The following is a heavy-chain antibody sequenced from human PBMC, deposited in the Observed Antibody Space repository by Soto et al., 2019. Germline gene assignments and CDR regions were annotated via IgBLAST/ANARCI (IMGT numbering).Heavy chain of an antibody. D-gene: IGHD1-1*01. J-gene: IGHJ5*02. V-gene: IGHV4-4*07. CDR3: VRDGTKTLRDWFDH. Sequence: XETLSLTYTVSGYSISGFYWSWIRKSAGKGLEWMGRIYATGTTDYNPSLKSRVMMSVDTSKKQFSLKLKSVTAADTAVYYCVRDGTKTLRDWFDHWGQGISVTVSS. CDR2: IYATGTT. CDR1: GYSISGFY.